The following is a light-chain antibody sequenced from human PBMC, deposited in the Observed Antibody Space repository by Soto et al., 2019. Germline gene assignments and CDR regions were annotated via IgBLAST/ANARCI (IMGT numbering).Light chain of an antibody. CDR3: QQYNNWPPWT. V-gene: IGKV3-15*01. CDR2: GAS. Sequence: EIVMTQSPATLSVYPGERATLSCRVSQSVSSNLAWYQQKPGQAPRLLIYGASTRATGIPARFSGSGSGTEFTLTISSLQSEDFAVYYCQQYNNWPPWTFGQGTMVDIK. J-gene: IGKJ1*01. CDR1: QSVSSN.